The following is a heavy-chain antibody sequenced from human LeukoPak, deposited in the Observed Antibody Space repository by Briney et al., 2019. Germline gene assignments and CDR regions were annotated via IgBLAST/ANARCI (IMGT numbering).Heavy chain of an antibody. CDR1: GGSISSYY. D-gene: IGHD5-18*01. J-gene: IGHJ4*02. V-gene: IGHV4-59*01. CDR2: IYYSGST. Sequence: SETLSLTCTVSGGSISSYYWSWVRQPPGKGLEWIGYIYYSGSTSYNPSLKSRATISLDTSKNQFSLKLTSVTAADTAVYYCARDTAVGRWGQGTVVAGPS. CDR3: ARDTAVGR.